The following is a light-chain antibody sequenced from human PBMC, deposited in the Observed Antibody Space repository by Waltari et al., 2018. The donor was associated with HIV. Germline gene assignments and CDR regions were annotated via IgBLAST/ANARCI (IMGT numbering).Light chain of an antibody. Sequence: QSVLTQPPSASGTPGQRVTISCSGSSSNIGSNTVNWYQQVPGTAPKLLIYSNNQRPSGVPDRFSGSKSGTSASLAISGLQSEDEADYYCAAWDDSLSGYVFGTGTKVT. CDR1: SSNIGSNT. V-gene: IGLV1-44*01. CDR3: AAWDDSLSGYV. CDR2: SNN. J-gene: IGLJ1*01.